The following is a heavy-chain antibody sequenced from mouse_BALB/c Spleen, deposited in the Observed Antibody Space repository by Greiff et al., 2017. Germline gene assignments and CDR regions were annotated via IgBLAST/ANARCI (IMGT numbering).Heavy chain of an antibody. Sequence: EVKLQQSGAELVRSGASVKLSCTASGFNIKDYYMHWVKQRPEQGLEWIGWIDPENGDTEYAPKFQGKATMTADTSSNTAYLQLSSLTSEDTAVYYCNGREYFDYWGQGTTLTVSS. J-gene: IGHJ2*01. V-gene: IGHV14-4*02. CDR2: IDPENGDT. CDR1: GFNIKDYY. CDR3: NGREYFDY.